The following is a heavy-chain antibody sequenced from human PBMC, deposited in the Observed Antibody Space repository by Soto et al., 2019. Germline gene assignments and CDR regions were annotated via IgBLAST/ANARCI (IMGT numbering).Heavy chain of an antibody. D-gene: IGHD5-18*01. CDR2: IYHSGST. CDR1: GGSISSGGYS. V-gene: IGHV4-30-2*01. CDR3: ARAEWDSYGSYYFDY. J-gene: IGHJ4*02. Sequence: KTSETLSLTCAVAGGSISSGGYSWSWIRQPPGKGLEWIGYIYHSGSTYYNPSLKSRVTISVDRSKNQFSLKLSSVTAADTAVYYCARAEWDSYGSYYFDYWGQGTLVTVSS.